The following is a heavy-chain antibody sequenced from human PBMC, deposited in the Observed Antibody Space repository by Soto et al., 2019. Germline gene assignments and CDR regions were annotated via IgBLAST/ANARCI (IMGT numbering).Heavy chain of an antibody. J-gene: IGHJ3*02. CDR2: INPNSGVT. CDR1: GYIFTDYY. V-gene: IGHV1-2*02. CDR3: ARGRATVTRWDDAFDI. D-gene: IGHD4-17*01. Sequence: QVQLVQSGAEVKKPGASVKVSCKASGYIFTDYYMHWVRQAPGQGLQWMGWINPNSGVTNYAQKFQGRVTMTRDTSISTVYMELRRLRSDDTAVYFCARGRATVTRWDDAFDIWGQGTMVTVSS.